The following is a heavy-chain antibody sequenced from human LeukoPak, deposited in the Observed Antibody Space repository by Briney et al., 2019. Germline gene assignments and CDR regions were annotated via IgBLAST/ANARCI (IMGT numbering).Heavy chain of an antibody. CDR2: IGPTGTDR. Sequence: KTGGSLRLSWAASGFTFSSCGFNWVRQAPGKGLEWVSSIGPTGTDRYYADSVSGRFTISRDNAKNSMYLQMDSLRDEDTAVYYCATETIGRHYDYWGQGTLLTVSS. CDR3: ATETIGRHYDY. D-gene: IGHD1-14*01. J-gene: IGHJ4*02. V-gene: IGHV3-21*01. CDR1: GFTFSSCG.